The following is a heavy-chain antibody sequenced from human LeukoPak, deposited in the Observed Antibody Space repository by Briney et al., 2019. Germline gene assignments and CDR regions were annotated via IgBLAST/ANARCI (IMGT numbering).Heavy chain of an antibody. V-gene: IGHV3-74*01. Sequence: GGSLRLSCAASGNYWMHWVRQAPGKGLVWVSHINSDGSWTSYADSVKGRFTISKDNAKNTVYLQMNSLRAEDTAVYYCARAIDYGDYQNYYYYYGMDVWGQGTTVTVSS. D-gene: IGHD4-17*01. CDR2: INSDGSWT. CDR1: GNYW. J-gene: IGHJ6*02. CDR3: ARAIDYGDYQNYYYYYGMDV.